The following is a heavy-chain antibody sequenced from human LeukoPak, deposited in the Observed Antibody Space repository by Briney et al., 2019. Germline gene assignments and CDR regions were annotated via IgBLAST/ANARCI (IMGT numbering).Heavy chain of an antibody. V-gene: IGHV4-30-4*01. CDR3: ARVGAGDIVVVPAQGGFDY. CDR2: IYYSGST. J-gene: IGHJ4*02. CDR1: GGSISSGDYY. D-gene: IGHD2-2*01. Sequence: SQTLSLTCTVSGGSISSGDYYWSWIRQPPGKGLEWIGYIYYSGSTYYNPSLKSRVTISVDTSKNQFSLKLSSVTAADTAVYYWARVGAGDIVVVPAQGGFDYWGQGTLVTVSS.